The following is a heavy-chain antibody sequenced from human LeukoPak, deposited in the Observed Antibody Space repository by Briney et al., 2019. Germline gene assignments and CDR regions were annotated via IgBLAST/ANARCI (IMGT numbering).Heavy chain of an antibody. CDR3: ARGEVPIDY. V-gene: IGHV4-39*07. J-gene: IGHJ4*02. D-gene: IGHD1-26*01. Sequence: PSETLSLTCTVSGGSISSSSYYWGWIRQPPGKGLEWIGSIYYSGSTYYNPSLKSRVTISVDTSKNQFSLKLSSVTAADTAVYYCARGEVPIDYWGQGTLVTVSS. CDR2: IYYSGST. CDR1: GGSISSSSYY.